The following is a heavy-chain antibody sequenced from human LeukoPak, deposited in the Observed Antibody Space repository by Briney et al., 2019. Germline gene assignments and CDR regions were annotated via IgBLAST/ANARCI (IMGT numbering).Heavy chain of an antibody. V-gene: IGHV3-20*04. CDR1: GFTFDDYG. J-gene: IGHJ1*01. D-gene: IGHD3-3*01. CDR2: INWNGGST. Sequence: PGGSLRLSCAASGFTFDDYGMSWVRQAPGKGLEWVSGINWNGGSTVYADSVKGRFTISRDNSKNTLYLQMNSLRAEDTAVYYCAKDEGPYDFWSGYYNPAEYFQHWGQGTLVTVSS. CDR3: AKDEGPYDFWSGYYNPAEYFQH.